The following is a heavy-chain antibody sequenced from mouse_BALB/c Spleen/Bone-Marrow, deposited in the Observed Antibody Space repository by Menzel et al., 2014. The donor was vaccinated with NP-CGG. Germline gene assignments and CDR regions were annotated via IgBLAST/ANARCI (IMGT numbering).Heavy chain of an antibody. CDR2: IWGDGST. Sequence: VQLQQSGPGLVAPSQSLSITCTVSGFSLTGYGVNWVRQPPGKGLEWLGMIWGDGSTDYNSVLKSRLNISKDNSKSQVFLKMNSLQTDDTARYHCARSFTTVVATPFDYWGQGTTLTVSS. J-gene: IGHJ2*01. D-gene: IGHD1-1*01. CDR1: GFSLTGYG. V-gene: IGHV2-6-7*01. CDR3: ARSFTTVVATPFDY.